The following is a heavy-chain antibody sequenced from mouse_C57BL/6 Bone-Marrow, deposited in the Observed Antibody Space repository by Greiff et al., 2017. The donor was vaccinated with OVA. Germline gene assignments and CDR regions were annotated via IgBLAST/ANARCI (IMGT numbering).Heavy chain of an antibody. Sequence: EVQLQQSGPELVKPGASVKIPCKASGYTFTDYNMDWVKQSHGKSLEWIGDINPNNGGTIYNQKFKGKATLTVDKSSSTAYMELRSLTSEDTAVYYCASFITTGGFAYWGQGTLVTVSA. V-gene: IGHV1-18*01. CDR1: GYTFTDYN. J-gene: IGHJ3*01. D-gene: IGHD1-1*01. CDR3: ASFITTGGFAY. CDR2: INPNNGGT.